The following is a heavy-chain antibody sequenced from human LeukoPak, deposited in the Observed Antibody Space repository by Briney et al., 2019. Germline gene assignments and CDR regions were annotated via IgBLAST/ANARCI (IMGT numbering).Heavy chain of an antibody. V-gene: IGHV4-59*01. CDR1: GGSISSYY. Sequence: SETLSLTCTVSGGSISSYYWSWIRQPPGRGLEWIGYIYYSGSTNYNPSLKNRVTISIHTSKKQFTLKLTSVTAADTAVYYCARGYGSGSYDYYYYYMDVWGKGTTVTISS. CDR3: ARGYGSGSYDYYYYYMDV. D-gene: IGHD3-10*01. J-gene: IGHJ6*03. CDR2: IYYSGST.